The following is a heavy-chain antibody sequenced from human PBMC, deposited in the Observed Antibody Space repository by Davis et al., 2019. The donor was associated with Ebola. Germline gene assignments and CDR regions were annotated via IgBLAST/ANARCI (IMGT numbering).Heavy chain of an antibody. V-gene: IGHV4-59*01. J-gene: IGHJ6*02. Sequence: SETLSLTCTVSGGSITNYFWSCIRQPPGKGLAWIGNIHYLGNTNYNPSLKSRVTMSVDTSKNQFSLKLSSVTAADTAVYYCARGNYGDYIVLYYYNMDVWGQGTTVTVSS. CDR1: GGSITNYF. CDR2: IHYLGNT. D-gene: IGHD4-17*01. CDR3: ARGNYGDYIVLYYYNMDV.